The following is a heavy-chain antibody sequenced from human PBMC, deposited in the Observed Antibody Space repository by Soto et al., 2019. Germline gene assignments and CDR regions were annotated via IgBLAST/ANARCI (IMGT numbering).Heavy chain of an antibody. CDR2: IYYSGST. CDR3: ARLFCVSSNCADSFDI. D-gene: IGHD2-2*01. CDR1: GASISPYY. V-gene: IGHV4-59*01. J-gene: IGHJ3*02. Sequence: SETLSLTCAVSGASISPYYWSWIRQPPGKGLEWIGYIYYSGSTNYNPSLKSRVTISVDTSKNQFSLKLSSVTAADTAVYYCARLFCVSSNCADSFDIWGQGTMVTVSS.